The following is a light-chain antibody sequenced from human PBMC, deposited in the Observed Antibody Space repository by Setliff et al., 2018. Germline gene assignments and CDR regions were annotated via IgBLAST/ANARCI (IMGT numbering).Light chain of an antibody. J-gene: IGKJ4*01. CDR3: QQYSRSPFT. CDR1: QSVSSTY. Sequence: EVVLTQSPGTLSLSPGERATLSCRASQSVSSTYLARYQKKPGQGPRLLIYGPSSRATGVPDRFSGSGSGTDFTLTISRLEPEDFAVYYCQQYSRSPFTFGGGTKVDIK. V-gene: IGKV3-20*01. CDR2: GPS.